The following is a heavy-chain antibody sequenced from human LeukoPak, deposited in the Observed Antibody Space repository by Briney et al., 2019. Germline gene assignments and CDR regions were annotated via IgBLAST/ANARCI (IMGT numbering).Heavy chain of an antibody. CDR2: VYSSGTT. Sequence: SQTLSLTCTVSGGSISSGGYYWSWIRQSAGKGLEWIGRVYSSGTTNYNPTLESRVTISVDTSMNQFSLKVTSVTAADTAVYYCARAPGYSLGLWGQGTLVTVSS. CDR3: ARAPGYSLGL. CDR1: GGSISSGGYY. V-gene: IGHV4-61*02. J-gene: IGHJ4*02. D-gene: IGHD5-18*01.